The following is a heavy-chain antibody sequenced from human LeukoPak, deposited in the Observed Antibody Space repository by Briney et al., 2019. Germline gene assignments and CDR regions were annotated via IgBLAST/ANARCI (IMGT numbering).Heavy chain of an antibody. CDR1: GFTFSSYE. CDR2: ISSSGSTI. Sequence: GGSLRLSCAASGFTFSSYEMNWVRQAPGKGLEWVSYISSSGSTIYYADSVKGRFTISRDNAKNSLYLQMNSLRAEDTAVYYCARSMIQKRTTYYYYYMDVWGKGTTVTISS. V-gene: IGHV3-48*03. D-gene: IGHD3-22*01. J-gene: IGHJ6*03. CDR3: ARSMIQKRTTYYYYYMDV.